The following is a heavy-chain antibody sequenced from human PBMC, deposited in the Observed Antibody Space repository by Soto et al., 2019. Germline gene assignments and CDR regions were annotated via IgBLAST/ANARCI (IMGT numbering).Heavy chain of an antibody. Sequence: GGSLRLSCTASGFTFGDYAMSWFRQAPGKGLEWVGFIRSKAYGGTTEYAASVKGRFTISRDDSKSIAYLQMNSLRAEDTAVYYCAKGTQVWSPLDYWGQGTLVTVSS. J-gene: IGHJ4*02. V-gene: IGHV3-49*03. CDR2: IRSKAYGGTT. CDR3: AKGTQVWSPLDY. CDR1: GFTFGDYA. D-gene: IGHD5-18*01.